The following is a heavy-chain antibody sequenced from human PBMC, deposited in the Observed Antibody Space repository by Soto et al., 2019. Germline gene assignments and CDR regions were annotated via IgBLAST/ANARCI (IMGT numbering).Heavy chain of an antibody. CDR2: INPSGGST. Sequence: ASVKVSCKASGYTFTSYYMHWVRQAPGQGLEWMGIINPSGGSTSYAQKFQGRVTMTRDTSTSTVYMELSSLRSEDTAVYYCARHRSYYSDSNAPSKDVWGKGTTVTVSS. CDR3: ARHRSYYSDSNAPSKDV. V-gene: IGHV1-46*01. J-gene: IGHJ6*04. D-gene: IGHD3-22*01. CDR1: GYTFTSYY.